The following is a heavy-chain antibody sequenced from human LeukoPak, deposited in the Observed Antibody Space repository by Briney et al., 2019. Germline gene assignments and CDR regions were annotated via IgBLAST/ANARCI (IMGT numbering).Heavy chain of an antibody. CDR2: ISGSGGST. Sequence: GGSLRLSCAASGITFSSYAMSWVRQALGQGLEWVSVISGSGGSTYYTDSVKGRFTISRDNSKNTLYLQMNSLRAEDMAVYYCAKKNYDRFDYWGQGTLVTVSS. CDR1: GITFSSYA. CDR3: AKKNYDRFDY. D-gene: IGHD3-3*01. J-gene: IGHJ4*02. V-gene: IGHV3-23*01.